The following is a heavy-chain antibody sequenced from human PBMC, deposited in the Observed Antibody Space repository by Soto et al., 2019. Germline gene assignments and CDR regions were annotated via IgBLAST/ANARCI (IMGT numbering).Heavy chain of an antibody. V-gene: IGHV1-18*01. D-gene: IGHD2-2*01. CDR2: ISAYNGNT. CDR3: AKLGYCISTSCYYFDY. J-gene: IGHJ4*02. Sequence: GASVKVSCKASGYTFTSYGISWVRQAPGQGLEWMGWISAYNGNTNYAQKLQGRVTMTTDTSTSTAYMELRSLRSDDTAVYYCAKLGYCISTSCYYFDYWGQGTLVTVSS. CDR1: GYTFTSYG.